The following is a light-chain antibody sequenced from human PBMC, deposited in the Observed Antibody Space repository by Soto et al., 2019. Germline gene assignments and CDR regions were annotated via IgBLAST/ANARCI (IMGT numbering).Light chain of an antibody. Sequence: QSALTQPASVSGSPGQSITISCTGTISDVGGYNYVSWYQQHPGKAPKLMIYEVSNRPSGVSNRFSGSKSGNTASLTISGLQPEDEADYYCSSYTSSSTVLFGGGTKLTVL. CDR3: SSYTSSSTVL. J-gene: IGLJ2*01. V-gene: IGLV2-14*01. CDR1: ISDVGGYNY. CDR2: EVS.